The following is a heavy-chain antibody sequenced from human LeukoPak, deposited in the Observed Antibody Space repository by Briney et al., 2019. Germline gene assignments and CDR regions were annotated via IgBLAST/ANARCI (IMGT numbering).Heavy chain of an antibody. V-gene: IGHV3-30*18. CDR2: ISYDGSNK. J-gene: IGHJ4*02. CDR1: GFTFSSYG. CDR3: AKDRPQASGRLFDY. Sequence: GRSLRLSCAASGFTFSSYGMHWVRQAPGKGLEWVAVISYDGSNKYYADSVKGRFTISRDNSKNTLYLQMNSLRAEDTAVYYCAKDRPQASGRLFDYWGQGTLVTVSS. D-gene: IGHD3-3*01.